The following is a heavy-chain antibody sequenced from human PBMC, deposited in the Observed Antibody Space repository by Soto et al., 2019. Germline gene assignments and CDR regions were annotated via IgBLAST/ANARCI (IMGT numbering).Heavy chain of an antibody. CDR2: ITPSGDNT. V-gene: IGHV3-23*01. Sequence: GGSLRLSCAASGFAFSTHSMNWVRQAPGKGLAWVSSITPSGDNTYYADSVKGRFTISRDNSKNTVSLEMNSLRTKDTAAYYCAKGVPSPTQHAFDIWGQGTMVTVSS. CDR3: AKGVPSPTQHAFDI. J-gene: IGHJ3*02. CDR1: GFAFSTHS.